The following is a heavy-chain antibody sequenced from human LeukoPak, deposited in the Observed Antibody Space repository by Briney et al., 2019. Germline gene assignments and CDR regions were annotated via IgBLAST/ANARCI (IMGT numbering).Heavy chain of an antibody. CDR2: IYYSGST. V-gene: IGHV4-59*01. D-gene: IGHD4-17*01. CDR3: ARAGYGDSDFDY. CDR1: GGSISSYY. Sequence: PSETLSLTCTVPGGSISSYYWSWIRQPPGKGLEWIGYIYYSGSTNYNPSLKSRVTISVDTSKNQFSLKLSSVTAADTAVYYCARAGYGDSDFDYWGQGTLVTVSS. J-gene: IGHJ4*02.